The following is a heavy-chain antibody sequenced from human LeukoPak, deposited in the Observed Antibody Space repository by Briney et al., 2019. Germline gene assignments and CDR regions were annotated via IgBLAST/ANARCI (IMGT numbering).Heavy chain of an antibody. CDR3: ARWGDIVVVTANDY. J-gene: IGHJ4*02. D-gene: IGHD2-21*02. V-gene: IGHV1-2*06. CDR1: GCTFTGYY. CDR2: INPNSGGT. Sequence: ASVKVSCKASGCTFTGYYMHWVRQAPGQGLEWMGRINPNSGGTNYAQKFQGRVTMTRDTSISTAYMELSRLRSDDTAVYYCARWGDIVVVTANDYWGQGTLVTVSS.